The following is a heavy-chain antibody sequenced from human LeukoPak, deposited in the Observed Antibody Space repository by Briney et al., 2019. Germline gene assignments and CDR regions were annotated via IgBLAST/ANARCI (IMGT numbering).Heavy chain of an antibody. Sequence: SETLSLTCAVYGGSFSGYYWSWIRQPPGKGLEWIGEINHSGSTNYNPSLKSRVTISVDTSKNQFSLKLSSVTAADTAVYYCARRQRMTRTKDYWGQGTLVTVSS. J-gene: IGHJ4*02. V-gene: IGHV4-34*01. CDR1: GGSFSGYY. CDR2: INHSGST. D-gene: IGHD1-14*01. CDR3: ARRQRMTRTKDY.